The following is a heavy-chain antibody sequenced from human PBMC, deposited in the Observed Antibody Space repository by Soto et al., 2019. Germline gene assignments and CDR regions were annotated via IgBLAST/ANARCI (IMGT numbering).Heavy chain of an antibody. CDR1: GFTFSKYG. CDR2: IFYDGYLK. CDR3: AKDFKVSGSHYGTLNYYYGMDV. D-gene: IGHD3-10*01. Sequence: QGQLVESGGGVVQPGRSLRLSCEASGFTFSKYGMQWVRQAPGKGLEWVAVIFYDGYLKYYVDSVKGRFTVARDNSKNTLFLEMNSLRVEDTAVYFCAKDFKVSGSHYGTLNYYYGMDVWGQGTTVTVSS. J-gene: IGHJ6*02. V-gene: IGHV3-30*18.